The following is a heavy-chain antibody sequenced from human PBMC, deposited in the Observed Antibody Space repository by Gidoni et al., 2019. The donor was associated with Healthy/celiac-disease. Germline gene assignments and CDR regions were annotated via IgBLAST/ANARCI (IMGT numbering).Heavy chain of an antibody. J-gene: IGHJ3*02. V-gene: IGHV3-9*01. Sequence: EVQLVESGGGLVQPGRSLRLSCAASGFTFDDYAMHWVRQAPGKGLEWVSGISWNSGSIGYADSVKGRFTISRDNAKNSLYLQMNSLRAEDTALYYCAKQQLAPDAFDIWGQGTMVTVSS. D-gene: IGHD6-13*01. CDR2: ISWNSGSI. CDR1: GFTFDDYA. CDR3: AKQQLAPDAFDI.